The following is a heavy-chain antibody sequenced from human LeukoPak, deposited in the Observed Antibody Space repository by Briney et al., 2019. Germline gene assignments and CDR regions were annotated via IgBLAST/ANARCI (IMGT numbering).Heavy chain of an antibody. J-gene: IGHJ3*02. CDR1: GGSITTGRYY. Sequence: PSQTLSLTCTVSGGSITTGRYYWIWIRQPAGKGLEWIGRIYTTGSTDYNPSLKSRVTMSVDTSKNQFSLKLTSVAVADTALYYCARSPTSSTSSSSPLDIWGQGTMVTVSS. CDR3: ARSPTSSTSSSSPLDI. V-gene: IGHV4-61*02. CDR2: IYTTGST. D-gene: IGHD2-2*01.